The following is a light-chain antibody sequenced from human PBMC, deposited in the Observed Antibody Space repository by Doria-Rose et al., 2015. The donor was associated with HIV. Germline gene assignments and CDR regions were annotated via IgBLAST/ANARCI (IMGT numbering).Light chain of an antibody. CDR2: EDN. V-gene: IGLV6-57*01. CDR1: SGSIASNY. J-gene: IGLJ3*02. Sequence: NFMLTQPHSVSESPGKTVTISCTRSSGSIASNYVQWYQQRPGSSPTTVIYEDNQRPSGVSDRFSGSIDSSSNPASRTISGLKTEDEADYYCQSYDSSTWVFGGGTKLTVL. CDR3: QSYDSSTWV.